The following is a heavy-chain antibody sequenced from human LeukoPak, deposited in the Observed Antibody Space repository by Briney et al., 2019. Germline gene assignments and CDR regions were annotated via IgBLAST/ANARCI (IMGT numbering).Heavy chain of an antibody. J-gene: IGHJ5*02. D-gene: IGHD4-17*01. CDR1: GFTFSSYW. CDR2: INPNGRGT. V-gene: IGHV3-74*01. CDR3: ARGSSTVTTKDYFDP. Sequence: GGSLRLSCAASGFTFSSYWMHWVPQVPGKGLVWVARINPNGRGTSYGDSVEGRFTISRDNAENTLYLEMTSLRDDDTAVYYCARGSSTVTTKDYFDPWGQGIQVTVSS.